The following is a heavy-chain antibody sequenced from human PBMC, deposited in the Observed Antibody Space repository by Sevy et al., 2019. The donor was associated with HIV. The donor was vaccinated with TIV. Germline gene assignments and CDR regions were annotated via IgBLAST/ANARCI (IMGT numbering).Heavy chain of an antibody. CDR1: GYTFTSYG. Sequence: ASVKVSCKASGYTFTSYGISWVRQAPGQGLEWMGWISAYNGNTNYAQKLQGRVTMTTDTSTSTAYMELRGLRSDDTAVYYCARDDWIAAAGTETDYWGQGTLVTVSS. CDR2: ISAYNGNT. V-gene: IGHV1-18*04. CDR3: ARDDWIAAAGTETDY. J-gene: IGHJ4*02. D-gene: IGHD6-13*01.